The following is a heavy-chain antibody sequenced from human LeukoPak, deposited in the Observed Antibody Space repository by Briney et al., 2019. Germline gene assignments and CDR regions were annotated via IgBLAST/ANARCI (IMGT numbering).Heavy chain of an antibody. CDR2: VYTPSGDT. J-gene: IGHJ4*02. D-gene: IGHD5-24*01. Sequence: ASVKVSCKGSGYTLTAYNLHSVRHAPGHEGEWMGGVYTPSGDTKYAQKFQGRVTMTRDTSISTAYMELSSLRSDDTAVFYCGRTWLEVWSPDFDYWGQGTLVTVSS. V-gene: IGHV1-2*02. CDR1: GYTLTAYN. CDR3: GRTWLEVWSPDFDY.